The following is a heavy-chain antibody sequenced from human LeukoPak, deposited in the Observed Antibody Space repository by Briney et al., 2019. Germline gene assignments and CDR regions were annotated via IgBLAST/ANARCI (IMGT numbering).Heavy chain of an antibody. V-gene: IGHV3-15*01. CDR1: GFSFSDAW. J-gene: IGHJ4*02. Sequence: PGGSLRLPCATSGFSFSDAWLSWVRQAPGKGLEWVGRIKYDGTTDHAAPVKGRFTISRDVSKATLYLQMNSLKTEDTAMYYCTTVSHFYLGGQGTLVTVSS. CDR3: TTVSHFYL. D-gene: IGHD2/OR15-2a*01. CDR2: IKYDGTT.